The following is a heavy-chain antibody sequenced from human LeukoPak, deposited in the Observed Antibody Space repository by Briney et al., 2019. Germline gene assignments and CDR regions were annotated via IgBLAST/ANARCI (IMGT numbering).Heavy chain of an antibody. J-gene: IGHJ4*02. CDR3: ARDSYGTN. CDR1: GFKFSDYS. D-gene: IGHD1-7*01. Sequence: PLGGLRLSCAASGFKFSDYSINWVRQAPGKGLEWISYIRSSSRGTIYYADSVKGRFTISRDNAKNSLYLQMNSLRAEDTAVYYCARDSYGTNWGQGTLVTVSS. V-gene: IGHV3-48*04. CDR2: IRSSSRGTI.